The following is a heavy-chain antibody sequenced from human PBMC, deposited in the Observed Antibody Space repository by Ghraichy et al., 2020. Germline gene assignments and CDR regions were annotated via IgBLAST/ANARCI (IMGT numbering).Heavy chain of an antibody. D-gene: IGHD1-1*01. CDR3: AKALPGKAVFDS. J-gene: IGHJ4*02. CDR2: ISGSAPNT. Sequence: GGSLRLSCAASGFTFSSYAMSWVRQAPGKGLEWVAGISGSAPNTYYADCVKGQFTISRDNSKSTLYLQMDSLRAEDTAVYYCAKALPGKAVFDSWGQGTLVTVSS. V-gene: IGHV3-23*01. CDR1: GFTFSSYA.